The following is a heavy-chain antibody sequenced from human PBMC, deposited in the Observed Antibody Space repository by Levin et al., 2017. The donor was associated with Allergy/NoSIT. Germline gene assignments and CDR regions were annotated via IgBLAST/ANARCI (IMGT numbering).Heavy chain of an antibody. D-gene: IGHD1-7*01. V-gene: IGHV3-23*01. J-gene: IGHJ4*02. CDR1: GFTFSSYA. CDR2: ISGSGGST. CDR3: AKVQEDITGTTGFDY. Sequence: GESLKISCAASGFTFSSYAMSWVRQAPGKGLEWVSAISGSGGSTYYADSVKGRFTISRDNSKNTLYLQMNSLRAEDTAVYYCAKVQEDITGTTGFDYWGQGTLVTVSS.